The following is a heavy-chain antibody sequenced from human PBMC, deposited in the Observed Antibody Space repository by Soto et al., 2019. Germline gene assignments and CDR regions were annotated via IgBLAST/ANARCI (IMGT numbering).Heavy chain of an antibody. V-gene: IGHV3-23*01. J-gene: IGHJ3*02. Sequence: GGSLRLSCAVSGFICSSYDMSWVRQAPGKGLEWVSTILVGGSTHYEDSVKGRFTISRDTSKNTVYLQMNSLTAGDTAFYYCAKATATSGGAFEIYGQGTVVTVS. CDR3: AKATATSGGAFEI. CDR1: GFICSSYD. CDR2: ILVGGST. D-gene: IGHD1-1*01.